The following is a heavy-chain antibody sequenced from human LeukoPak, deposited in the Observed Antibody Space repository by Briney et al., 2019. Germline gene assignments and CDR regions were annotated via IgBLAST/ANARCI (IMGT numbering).Heavy chain of an antibody. CDR2: ITGGGGDT. V-gene: IGHV3-23*01. D-gene: IGHD2-15*01. CDR3: AKGTLGHCNGASCYPLDY. CDR1: GFTFSNYA. J-gene: IGHJ4*02. Sequence: GGSLRLSCAASGFTFSNYAMAWVRQAPGKEPEWVSVITGGGGDTYHIDSVKGRFTISRDNSKNTLYLQMNSLRAEDTAVYFCAKGTLGHCNGASCYPLDYWGQGTLLTVSS.